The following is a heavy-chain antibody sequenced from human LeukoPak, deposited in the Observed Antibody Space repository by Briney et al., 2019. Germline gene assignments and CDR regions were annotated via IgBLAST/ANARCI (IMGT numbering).Heavy chain of an antibody. CDR3: ARELTAAADAFDI. D-gene: IGHD6-13*01. CDR1: GYTFTSYD. J-gene: IGHJ3*02. Sequence: ASVKVSCKASGYTFTSYDINWVRQATGQGLEWMGWMNPNSGNTGYAQKFQGRVTMTRNTSISTAYMELSSLRSEDTAVYYCARELTAAADAFDIWGQGTMVTVSS. CDR2: MNPNSGNT. V-gene: IGHV1-8*01.